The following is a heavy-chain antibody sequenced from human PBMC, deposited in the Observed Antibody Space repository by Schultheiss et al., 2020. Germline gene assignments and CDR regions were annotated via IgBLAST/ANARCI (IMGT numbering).Heavy chain of an antibody. J-gene: IGHJ3*02. V-gene: IGHV3-23*01. CDR3: ARDMGPTGLYAFDI. D-gene: IGHD3-10*01. Sequence: GESLKISCAASGFTFSSYAMSWVRQAPGKGLVWVSAISGSGGSTYYADSVEGRFTISRDNSKNTLYLQMNSLRAEDTAVYYCARDMGPTGLYAFDIWGQGTMVTVSS. CDR2: ISGSGGST. CDR1: GFTFSSYA.